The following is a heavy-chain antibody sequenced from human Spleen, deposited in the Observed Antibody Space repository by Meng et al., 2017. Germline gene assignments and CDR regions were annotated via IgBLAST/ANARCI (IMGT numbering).Heavy chain of an antibody. Sequence: ASVKVSCKASGYTFTSYAMHWVRQAPGQRLEWMGWINAGNGNTKYSQKFQGRVTITRDTSASTAYMELSSLRAEDTAVYYCARVGVIHLVDYWGQGTLVTVSS. D-gene: IGHD3-22*01. CDR2: INAGNGNT. V-gene: IGHV1-3*01. CDR3: ARVGVIHLVDY. CDR1: GYTFTSYA. J-gene: IGHJ4*02.